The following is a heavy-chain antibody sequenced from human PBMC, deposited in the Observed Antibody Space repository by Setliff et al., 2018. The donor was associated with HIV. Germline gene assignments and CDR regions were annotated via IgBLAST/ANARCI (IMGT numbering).Heavy chain of an antibody. Sequence: TLSLTCSVSGDSISSGSYYWSWIRLPAGKGLEWIGQIHTTGSTNYNPSLKSRVTIPMDTSKNQFSLNLNSVTATDTAVYYCAKRTFGSGRLDPWGQGTLVTVS. CDR3: AKRTFGSGRLDP. CDR2: IHTTGST. J-gene: IGHJ5*02. V-gene: IGHV4-61*09. CDR1: GDSISSGSYY. D-gene: IGHD3-16*01.